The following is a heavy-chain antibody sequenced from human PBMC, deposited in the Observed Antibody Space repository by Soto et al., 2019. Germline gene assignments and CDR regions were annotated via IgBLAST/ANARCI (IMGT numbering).Heavy chain of an antibody. CDR2: INPDGTDT. CDR1: GYTFSSYW. Sequence: EVQLVESGGGLVHPGGSLRLSCAASGYTFSSYWIHWVRQAPGKGLVWVSRINPDGTDTSYVDSVRGRFTVSRDNVKSTLYLQMNSLRVEDTGVYFCARRGQVGQGLAHWGQGTLVTVSS. D-gene: IGHD1-26*01. V-gene: IGHV3-74*01. CDR3: ARRGQVGQGLAH. J-gene: IGHJ5*02.